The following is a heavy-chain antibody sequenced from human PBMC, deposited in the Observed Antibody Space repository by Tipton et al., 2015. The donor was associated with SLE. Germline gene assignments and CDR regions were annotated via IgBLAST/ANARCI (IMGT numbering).Heavy chain of an antibody. CDR2: VSYSGST. CDR3: ARLPDYFDH. Sequence: LRLSCSVSGGSLNVYYWSWVRQPPGKGLEWIGYVSYSGSTNYNPSLQSRVTISVDTSKNQFSLKLRSVTAADTAVYYCARLPDYFDHWGQGALVTVSS. J-gene: IGHJ4*02. V-gene: IGHV4-59*01. CDR1: GGSLNVYY.